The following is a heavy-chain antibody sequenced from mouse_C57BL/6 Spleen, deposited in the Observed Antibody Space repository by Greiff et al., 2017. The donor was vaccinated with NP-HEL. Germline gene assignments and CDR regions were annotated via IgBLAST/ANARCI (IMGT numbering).Heavy chain of an antibody. J-gene: IGHJ2*01. D-gene: IGHD4-1*02. CDR1: GFTFSDYY. V-gene: IGHV5-16*01. Sequence: EVMLVESEGGLVQPGSSMKLSCTASGFTFSDYYMAWVRQVPEKGLEWVANINYDGSSTYYLDSLKSRFIISRDNAKNILYLQMSSLKSEDTATYYCARVQLGLDYWGQGTTLTVSS. CDR2: INYDGSST. CDR3: ARVQLGLDY.